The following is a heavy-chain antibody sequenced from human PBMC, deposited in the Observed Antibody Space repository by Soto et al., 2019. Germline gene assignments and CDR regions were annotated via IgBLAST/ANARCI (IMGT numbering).Heavy chain of an antibody. V-gene: IGHV1-46*01. CDR2: INPSNGRT. J-gene: IGHJ4*02. CDR3: ARRGSDY. Sequence: ASVKVSCKASGYAFSSNYIHWVRQAPGQGLEWMGVINPSNGRTTYAQNFQDRVTMTRDTSTSTVYIELRSLSSDDTAVYYCARRGSDYWGQGTPVTGSS. D-gene: IGHD3-10*01. CDR1: GYAFSSNY.